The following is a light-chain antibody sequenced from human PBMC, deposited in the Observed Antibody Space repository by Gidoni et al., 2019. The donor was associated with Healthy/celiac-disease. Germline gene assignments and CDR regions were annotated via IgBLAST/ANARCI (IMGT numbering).Light chain of an antibody. CDR1: QDISSG. V-gene: IGKV1-12*01. Sequence: IQMTQSPSSVSASVGDRLPITCRASQDISSGVAWYQQKPGKVPKRLIYAASTFQSGVPSRFSGRGSGTEFTLTISGLQSEDFATYYCQQANRFPITFGQGTRLEIK. CDR2: AAS. CDR3: QQANRFPIT. J-gene: IGKJ5*01.